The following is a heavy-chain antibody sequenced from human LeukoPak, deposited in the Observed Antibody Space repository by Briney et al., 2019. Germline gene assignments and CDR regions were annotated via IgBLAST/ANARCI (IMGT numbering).Heavy chain of an antibody. V-gene: IGHV1-18*04. D-gene: IGHD3-3*01. CDR3: ARGKDGFWSGYYNLNHWFDP. Sequence: ASVKVSCKASGYTFSNYGISWVRQAPGLGLEWMGWTSYNGNTNYAQKFQDRVTMTTDTSTTTAYMELRSLESDDTAVYYCARGKDGFWSGYYNLNHWFDPRGQGTLVTVSS. J-gene: IGHJ5*02. CDR1: GYTFSNYG. CDR2: TSYNGNT.